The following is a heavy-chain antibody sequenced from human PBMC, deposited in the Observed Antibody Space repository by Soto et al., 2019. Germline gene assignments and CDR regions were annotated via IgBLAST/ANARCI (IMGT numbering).Heavy chain of an antibody. CDR2: IYYSGST. V-gene: IGHV4-59*01. CDR1: GGSISSYY. Sequence: PSEHRSLTCTVSGGSISSYYWGWIRQPPGKGLEWIGYIYYSGSTNYNPSLKSRVTISVDTSKNQFSMKLSSATAADTAVEDCARVMGGDYYYYGMEVWGQGTTVTVSS. J-gene: IGHJ6*02. CDR3: ARVMGGDYYYYGMEV. D-gene: IGHD1-26*01.